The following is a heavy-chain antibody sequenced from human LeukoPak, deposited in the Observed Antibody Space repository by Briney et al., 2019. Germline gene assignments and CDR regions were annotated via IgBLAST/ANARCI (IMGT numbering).Heavy chain of an antibody. J-gene: IGHJ3*02. V-gene: IGHV3-30*02. CDR3: AKVASYGSADGFDI. CDR1: GFTFSSYG. D-gene: IGHD3-10*01. Sequence: GGSLRLSCGASGFTFSSYGMHWFRQAPGKGLEWVAFIRYDGSNKYYADSVKGRFTISRDNSKNMLYLQMNSLRAEDTADYHCAKVASYGSADGFDIWGQGTTVTVSS. CDR2: IRYDGSNK.